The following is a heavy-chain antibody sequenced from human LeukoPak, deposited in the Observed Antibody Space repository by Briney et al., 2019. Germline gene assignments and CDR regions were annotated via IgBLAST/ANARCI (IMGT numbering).Heavy chain of an antibody. D-gene: IGHD3-10*01. J-gene: IGHJ4*02. CDR1: RFTFSSYG. CDR2: IWFDGSNK. Sequence: GGSLRLSCAASRFTFSSYGMHWVRQAPGKGLEWVALIWFDGSNKYYADSVKGRFTISRDNSKNTLYLQMNSLRAEDTAVYYCAKVRWDTMVRGVVQNFDYWGQGTLVTVSS. CDR3: AKVRWDTMVRGVVQNFDY. V-gene: IGHV3-33*06.